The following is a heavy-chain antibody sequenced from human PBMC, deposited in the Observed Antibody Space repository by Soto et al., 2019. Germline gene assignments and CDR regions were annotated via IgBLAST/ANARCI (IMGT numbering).Heavy chain of an antibody. CDR1: GGSISSGGDS. CDR3: ARTPDI. CDR2: IYHSGRT. Sequence: QLQLQESGSGLVKPSQTLSLTCAVSGGSISSGGDSWSWIRQPPGKGLEWLGYIYHSGRTYYNPYLKSRVTRSVDRSKYQFSLKLSSVPAAETAVYYCARTPDIWGQGTMVTVSS. V-gene: IGHV4-30-2*01. J-gene: IGHJ3*02.